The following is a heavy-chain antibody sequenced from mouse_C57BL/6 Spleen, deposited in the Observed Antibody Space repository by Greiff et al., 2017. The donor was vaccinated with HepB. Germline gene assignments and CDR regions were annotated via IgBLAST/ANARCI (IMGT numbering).Heavy chain of an antibody. CDR2: IDPNSGGT. J-gene: IGHJ2*01. CDR1: GYTFTSYW. CDR3: ASWYYGSSYYFDY. Sequence: QVQLQQPGAELVKPGASVKLSCKASGYTFTSYWMHWVKQRPGRGLEWIGRIDPNSGGTKYNEKFKSKATLTVDKPSSTAYIQLSSLTSEDSAVYYCASWYYGSSYYFDYWGQGTTLTVSS. D-gene: IGHD1-1*01. V-gene: IGHV1-72*01.